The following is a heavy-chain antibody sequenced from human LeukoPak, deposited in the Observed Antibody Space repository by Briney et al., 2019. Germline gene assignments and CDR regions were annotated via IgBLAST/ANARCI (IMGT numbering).Heavy chain of an antibody. D-gene: IGHD3-10*01. CDR2: ISGRSNYI. Sequence: PGGSLRLSCAASGFTFSTFSMNWVRQAPGKGLEWVSSISGRSNYIFYADSVKGRFTISRDNAKNSLYLQMNSLRAEDTAVYYCARDILWFGESNRVPWGQGTLVTVSS. CDR3: ARDILWFGESNRVP. V-gene: IGHV3-21*01. J-gene: IGHJ4*02. CDR1: GFTFSTFS.